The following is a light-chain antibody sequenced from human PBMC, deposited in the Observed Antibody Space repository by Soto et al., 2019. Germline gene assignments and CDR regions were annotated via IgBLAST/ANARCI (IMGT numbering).Light chain of an antibody. V-gene: IGKV1-5*03. CDR2: KAS. Sequence: DSQITQYPSTLSASIGDRVTITCRAGQSISSWLAWYQQKPGKATKLRISKASTLQSGVPPRFSGSGSGTEFGLTVSSLQPDGFATYYCQQYESYPMTFGGGTKVEIK. J-gene: IGKJ4*01. CDR3: QQYESYPMT. CDR1: QSISSW.